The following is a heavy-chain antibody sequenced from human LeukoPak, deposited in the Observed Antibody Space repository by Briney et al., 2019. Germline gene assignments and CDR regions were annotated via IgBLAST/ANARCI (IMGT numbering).Heavy chain of an antibody. CDR1: GFTFSMSA. CDR3: AKDQGIFGVAPPDY. J-gene: IGHJ4*02. V-gene: IGHV3-30*02. CDR2: IRYDGSNK. D-gene: IGHD3-3*01. Sequence: GGSLRLSCLGSGFTFSMSAMHWVRQAPGKGLEWVAFIRYDGSNKYYADSVKGRFTISRDNSKNTLYLQVNSLRAEDTAVYYCAKDQGIFGVAPPDYWGQGTLVTVSS.